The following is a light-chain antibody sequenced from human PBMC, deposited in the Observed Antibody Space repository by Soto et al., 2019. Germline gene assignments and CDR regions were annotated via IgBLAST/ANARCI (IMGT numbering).Light chain of an antibody. CDR1: SSDVGGYNS. CDR3: CSYAASYTLV. Sequence: QSALAQPRSVSGSPGQSVTISCSGTSSDVGGYNSVSWYQQFPGKAPNLMIYDVTKRPSGVPDRFSGSKSGNTASLTISGLQAEDEADYYCCSYAASYTLVFGGGTKLTVL. V-gene: IGLV2-11*01. CDR2: DVT. J-gene: IGLJ2*01.